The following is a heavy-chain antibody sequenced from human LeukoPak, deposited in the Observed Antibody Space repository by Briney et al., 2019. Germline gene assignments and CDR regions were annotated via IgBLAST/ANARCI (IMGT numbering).Heavy chain of an antibody. V-gene: IGHV3-11*01. J-gene: IGHJ4*02. Sequence: CLRLSCAASGFTFSDFYTCWIRHAPGGGVGWGSYISNSGSSEFYAESMKGRVAIYRDNAQTSVYLRMNSLRAEDTAVYYCVRGVETTLSLDYWGQGSLVTVSS. CDR1: GFTFSDFY. CDR3: VRGVETTLSLDY. CDR2: ISNSGSSE. D-gene: IGHD3-3*01.